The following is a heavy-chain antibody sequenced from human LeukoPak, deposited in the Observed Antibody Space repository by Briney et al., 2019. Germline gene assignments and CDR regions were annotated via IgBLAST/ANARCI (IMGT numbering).Heavy chain of an antibody. CDR1: GIAVIGNY. J-gene: IGHJ4*02. V-gene: IGHV3-53*01. CDR2: IGINTDT. CDR3: AIAQSWDELFDC. Sequence: GGSLTLSCAASGIAVIGNYMSWVRQPPGKGLEWVSFIGINTDTFYADSVRGRFTISRDSSKNTLFLQMNSLRDEDSAVYYCAIAQSWDELFDCWGKGTLVTVSS. D-gene: IGHD1-26*01.